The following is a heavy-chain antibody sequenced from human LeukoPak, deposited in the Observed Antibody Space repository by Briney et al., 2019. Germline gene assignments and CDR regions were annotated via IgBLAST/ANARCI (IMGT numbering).Heavy chain of an antibody. CDR1: GFSLSRYA. CDR3: ANCRGSSWSDYFDY. D-gene: IGHD6-13*01. Sequence: GGSLRLSCAVSGFSLSRYAMSWVRKAPGKGLEWVSAISDSGGSTYYADSVKGRFTISRDNSRNTLYLQMNTLGAEDTAVYYCANCRGSSWSDYFDYWGQGTLATVSS. J-gene: IGHJ4*02. CDR2: ISDSGGST. V-gene: IGHV3-23*01.